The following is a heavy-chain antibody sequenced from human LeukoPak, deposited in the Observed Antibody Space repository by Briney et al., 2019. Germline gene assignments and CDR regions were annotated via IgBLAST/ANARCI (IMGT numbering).Heavy chain of an antibody. CDR1: GGSNSSYY. CDR3: ARDVLGYCSSTSCLNWFDP. Sequence: SETLSLTCTVSGGSNSSYYWSWIRQPAGKGLEWIGRIYTSGSTNYNPSLKSRVTMSVDTSKNQFSLKLSSVTAADTAVYYCARDVLGYCSSTSCLNWFDPWGQGTLVTVSS. J-gene: IGHJ5*02. D-gene: IGHD2-2*01. CDR2: IYTSGST. V-gene: IGHV4-4*07.